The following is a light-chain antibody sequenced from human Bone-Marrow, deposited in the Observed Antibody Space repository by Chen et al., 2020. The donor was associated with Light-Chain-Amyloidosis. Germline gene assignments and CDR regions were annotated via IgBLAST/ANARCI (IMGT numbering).Light chain of an antibody. J-gene: IGLJ1*01. V-gene: IGLV2-14*01. CDR3: SSYTITNTLV. CDR1: SSEVGGDNY. CDR2: EVT. Sequence: QSALTQPASVSGSPGQSITIPCTGTSSEVGGDNYVSWYQQHPDKAPKLMIYEVTNRPSWVPARFSGSKSDNTASLTISGLQTEDEADYFCSSYTITNTLVFGSGTRVTVL.